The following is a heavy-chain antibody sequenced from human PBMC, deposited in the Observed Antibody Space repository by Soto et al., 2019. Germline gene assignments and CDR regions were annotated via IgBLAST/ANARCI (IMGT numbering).Heavy chain of an antibody. CDR3: ARVPDGLRYFDWCHAGDGAAFDI. Sequence: GGSLRLSCAASGFTFSSYWMSWVRQAPGKGLEWVANIKQDGSEKYYVDSVKGRFTISRDNAKNSLYLQMNSLRAEDTAVYYSARVPDGLRYFDWCHAGDGAAFDIWGQGTMVTVS. V-gene: IGHV3-7*01. CDR2: IKQDGSEK. D-gene: IGHD3-9*01. CDR1: GFTFSSYW. J-gene: IGHJ3*02.